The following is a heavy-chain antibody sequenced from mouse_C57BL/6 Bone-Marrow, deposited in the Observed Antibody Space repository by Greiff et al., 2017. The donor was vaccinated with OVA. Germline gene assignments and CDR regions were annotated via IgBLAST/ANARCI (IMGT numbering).Heavy chain of an antibody. Sequence: EVKLQESGAELVRPGASVKLSCTASGFNIKDDYMHWVKQRPEQGLEWIGWIDPENGDTEYASKFQGKATITADTSSNTAYLQLSSLTSEDTAVYYCREGLLWYFDVWGTGTTVTVSS. CDR2: IDPENGDT. CDR3: REGLLWYFDV. J-gene: IGHJ1*03. V-gene: IGHV14-4*01. CDR1: GFNIKDDY. D-gene: IGHD1-1*01.